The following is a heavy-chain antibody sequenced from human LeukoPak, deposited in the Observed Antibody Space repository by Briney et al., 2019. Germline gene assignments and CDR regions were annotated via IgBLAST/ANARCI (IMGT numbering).Heavy chain of an antibody. CDR3: ARHKVGRYQLLSGWFDP. V-gene: IGHV4-59*08. D-gene: IGHD2-2*01. J-gene: IGHJ5*02. CDR1: GGSIRSYY. CDR2: IYNSGST. Sequence: SETLSLTCTVSGGSIRSYYWSWIRQPPGKGLEWIGHIYNSGSTNYNPSLKSRVTISVDTSKNQFSLKLSSVTAADTAVYYCARHKVGRYQLLSGWFDPWGQGTLVTVSS.